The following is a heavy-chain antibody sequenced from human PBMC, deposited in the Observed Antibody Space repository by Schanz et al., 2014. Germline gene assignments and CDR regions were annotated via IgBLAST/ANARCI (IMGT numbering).Heavy chain of an antibody. Sequence: EVQLVESGGGLVRPGGSLRLSCTTSGLIFSTYTLNWVRQAPGKGLEWVSGIEFSGGTTYYADSVKGRFTISRDNSKNILTMQMSSLRAEDTALYYCTKGLLPVRALADVFDVWGQGTMVTVSP. CDR2: IEFSGGTT. V-gene: IGHV3-23*04. CDR3: TKGLLPVRALADVFDV. D-gene: IGHD2-21*01. CDR1: GLIFSTYT. J-gene: IGHJ3*01.